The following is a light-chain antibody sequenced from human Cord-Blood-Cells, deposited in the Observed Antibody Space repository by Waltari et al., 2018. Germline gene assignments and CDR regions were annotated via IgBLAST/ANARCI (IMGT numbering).Light chain of an antibody. Sequence: QSALTQPASVSGSPGQSITISCTGTSSDVGGYNYVSWYQQHPGNAPTLMIYDVSKRPSGVSTRFSGSKSGNTASLTISGLQAEDEADYYCSSYTSSSTWVFGGGTKLTVL. CDR1: SSDVGGYNY. J-gene: IGLJ3*02. V-gene: IGLV2-14*01. CDR3: SSYTSSSTWV. CDR2: DVS.